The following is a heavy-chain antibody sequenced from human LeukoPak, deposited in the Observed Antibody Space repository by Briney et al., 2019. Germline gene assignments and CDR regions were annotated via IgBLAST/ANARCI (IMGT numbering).Heavy chain of an antibody. Sequence: GGSLRLSCAASGFTFSSYGMHWVRQAPGKGLEGVAVIWYDGSNKYYADSVKGRFTISRDNSKNTLYLQMNSLRAEDTAVYYCARDKGVVVTAIGYFDYWGQGTLVTVSS. CDR1: GFTFSSYG. D-gene: IGHD2-21*02. CDR3: ARDKGVVVTAIGYFDY. J-gene: IGHJ4*02. V-gene: IGHV3-33*01. CDR2: IWYDGSNK.